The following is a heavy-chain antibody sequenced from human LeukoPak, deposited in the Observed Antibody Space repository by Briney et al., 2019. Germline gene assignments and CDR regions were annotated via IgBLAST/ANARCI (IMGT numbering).Heavy chain of an antibody. CDR1: GGSISSYY. J-gene: IGHJ4*02. CDR2: IYYSGST. D-gene: IGHD4-17*01. V-gene: IGHV4-59*01. CDR3: ARGNYGAMYYFDY. Sequence: TSETLSLTCTVSGGSISSYYWSWIRQPPGKGLEWIGYIYYSGSTNYNPSLKSRVTISVDTSKNQFSLKLSSVTAADTAVYYCARGNYGAMYYFDYWGQGTLVTVSS.